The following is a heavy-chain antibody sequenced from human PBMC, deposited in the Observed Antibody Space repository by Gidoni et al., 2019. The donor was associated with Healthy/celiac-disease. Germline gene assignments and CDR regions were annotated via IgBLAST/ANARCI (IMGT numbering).Heavy chain of an antibody. CDR1: GFTFSRYS. V-gene: IGHV3-48*04. J-gene: IGHJ4*02. CDR2: ISSSSSTI. CDR3: GRGGSLTGYSDPFDY. D-gene: IGHD3-9*01. Sequence: EVPLVESGVGLVQPGGSLRLSCAASGFTFSRYSMNWVRQGPGKGLDWVAYISSSSSTIYHENSVKGRFTISRENAKNSLYLQMNSLRVEDTAVYYCGRGGSLTGYSDPFDYWGQGTLVNVSS.